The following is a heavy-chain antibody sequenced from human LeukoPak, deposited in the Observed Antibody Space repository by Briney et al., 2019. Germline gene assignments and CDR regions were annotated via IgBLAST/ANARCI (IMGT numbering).Heavy chain of an antibody. CDR2: IWYDGSIK. CDR1: GFTFSNYG. V-gene: IGHV3-33*01. D-gene: IGHD2-15*01. CDR3: ARYCSGGTCKLGYYYYGMDL. Sequence: GGSLRLSCAASGFTFSNYGMHWVRQAPGKGLEWVAVIWYDGSIKYYADSVKGRFSISRDNSKNTLYLQMNSLRAEDTAVYYCARYCSGGTCKLGYYYYGMDLWGQGTTVTVSS. J-gene: IGHJ6*02.